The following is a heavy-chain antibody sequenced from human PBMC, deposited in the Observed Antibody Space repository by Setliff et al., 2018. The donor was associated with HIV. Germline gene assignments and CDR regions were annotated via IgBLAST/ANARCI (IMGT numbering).Heavy chain of an antibody. V-gene: IGHV4-39*01. Sequence: SETLSLTCAVSGVSISSSSYFWGWIRRPPGTGLDWIGSIYFSGSTYYNPSLESRVTISTDTSKNQFSLKLTSVTAADTAVYYCARHPRHYNILTGYRYYYMDVWGKGTTVTVSS. J-gene: IGHJ6*03. CDR2: IYFSGST. D-gene: IGHD3-9*01. CDR3: ARHPRHYNILTGYRYYYMDV. CDR1: GVSISSSSYF.